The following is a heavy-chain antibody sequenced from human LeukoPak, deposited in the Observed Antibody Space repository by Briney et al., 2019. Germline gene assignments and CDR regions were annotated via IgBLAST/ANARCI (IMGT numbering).Heavy chain of an antibody. V-gene: IGHV4-4*07. D-gene: IGHD6-6*01. CDR1: GGPINSFH. J-gene: IGHJ4*02. CDR2: MFSSGST. Sequence: SETLSLTCTVSGGPINSFHWTWIRQPAGKGLEWIGRMFSSGSTNYNPSLKSRVTISVDTSKNQISLNLSSVTAADTAVYCCARYISSSYFDCWGQGTLVTVSS. CDR3: ARYISSSYFDC.